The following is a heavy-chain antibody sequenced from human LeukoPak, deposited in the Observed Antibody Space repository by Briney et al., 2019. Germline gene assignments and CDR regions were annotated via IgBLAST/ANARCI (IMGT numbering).Heavy chain of an antibody. CDR1: GFTFSSYG. CDR2: INEDGSEK. V-gene: IGHV3-7*01. CDR3: ARLLEGFDY. J-gene: IGHJ4*02. Sequence: GGSLRLSCAASGFTFSSYGMHWVRQAPGKGLEWVANINEDGSEKYYVDSVKGRFTISRDNTRNSLYLQMNSLRAEDTAVYYCARLLEGFDYWGQGTLVTVSS.